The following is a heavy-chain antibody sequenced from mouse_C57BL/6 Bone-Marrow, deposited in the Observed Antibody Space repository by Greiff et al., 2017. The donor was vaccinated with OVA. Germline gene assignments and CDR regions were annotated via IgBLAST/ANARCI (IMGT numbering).Heavy chain of an antibody. Sequence: VQLQHPGAELVKPGASVKVSCKASGYTFTSYWMHWVKQRPGQGLEWIGRIHPSDSDTNYNQKFKGKATLTVDKSSSTAYMQLSSLTSEDSAVYYCAIDPHYYGSSRFAYWGQGTLVTVSA. D-gene: IGHD1-1*01. CDR2: IHPSDSDT. CDR3: AIDPHYYGSSRFAY. CDR1: GYTFTSYW. J-gene: IGHJ3*01. V-gene: IGHV1-74*01.